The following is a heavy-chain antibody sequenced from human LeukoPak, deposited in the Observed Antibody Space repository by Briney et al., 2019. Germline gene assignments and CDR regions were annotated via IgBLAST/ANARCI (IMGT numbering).Heavy chain of an antibody. CDR2: IWYDGSKK. V-gene: IGHV3-33*06. Sequence: PGRSLRLSCAASGFTFSIYGMHWVRQAPGKGLEWVAVIWYDGSKKYYADSVKGRFTISRDNSKNTLYLQMNSLRVEDTAVYYCAKDRPHPPAEPTNFDYWGQGTLVTVSS. CDR1: GFTFSIYG. J-gene: IGHJ4*02. D-gene: IGHD1-14*01. CDR3: AKDRPHPPAEPTNFDY.